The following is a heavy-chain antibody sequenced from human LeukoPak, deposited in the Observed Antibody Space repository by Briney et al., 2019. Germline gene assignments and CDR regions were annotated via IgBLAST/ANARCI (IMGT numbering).Heavy chain of an antibody. V-gene: IGHV3-30*18. CDR3: AKDTHQSSGYYYVGY. D-gene: IGHD3-22*01. CDR2: ISYDGSKK. Sequence: GGSLRLSCAASGFTFNNYGMHWVRQAPGKGLEWVAVISYDGSKKYYADAVKGRFTISRDNSKDTLYLQMNSLRAEDTAVYHCAKDTHQSSGYYYVGYWGQGTLVTVSS. CDR1: GFTFNNYG. J-gene: IGHJ4*02.